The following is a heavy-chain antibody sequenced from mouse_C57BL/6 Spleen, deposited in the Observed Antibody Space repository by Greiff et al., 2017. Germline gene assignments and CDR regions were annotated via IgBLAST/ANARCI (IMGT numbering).Heavy chain of an antibody. CDR2: IDPSDSYT. CDR3: ARGGDGSAY. Sequence: QVQLQQPGAELVKPGASVKLSCKASGYTFTSYWMQWVKQRPGQGLEWIGEIDPSDSYTNYNQKFKGKATLTVDTSSSTAYMQLSSLTSEDSAVYYCARGGDGSAYWGQGTLVTVSA. D-gene: IGHD1-2*01. CDR1: GYTFTSYW. V-gene: IGHV1-50*01. J-gene: IGHJ3*01.